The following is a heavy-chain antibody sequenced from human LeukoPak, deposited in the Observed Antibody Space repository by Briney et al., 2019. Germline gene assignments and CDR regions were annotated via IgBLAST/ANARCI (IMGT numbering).Heavy chain of an antibody. D-gene: IGHD3-10*01. CDR1: GFTFDDYA. CDR2: ISWNSGSI. Sequence: PGGSLRLSCAASGFTFDDYAMHWVRQAPGKGLEWVSGISWNSGSIGYADSVKGRFTISRDNAKNSLYLQMNSLRAEDTALYHCARGDGRKWFGELFDAFDIWGQGTMVTVSS. J-gene: IGHJ3*02. V-gene: IGHV3-9*01. CDR3: ARGDGRKWFGELFDAFDI.